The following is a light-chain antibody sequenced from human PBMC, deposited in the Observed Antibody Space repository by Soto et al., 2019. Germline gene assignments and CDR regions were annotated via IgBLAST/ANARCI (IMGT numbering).Light chain of an antibody. J-gene: IGLJ3*02. CDR2: SSD. V-gene: IGLV1-44*01. CDR1: TSNIGDNV. CDR3: ATWDDTLDDWV. Sequence: QSVLTQPPSVSGTPGQRVTISCSGTTSNIGDNVVNWYQQVPGTAPKLVIYSSDNRPSGVHDRFSGSRSGSSASLAISGLQSEDEAEYYCATWDDTLDDWVFGGGTKLTVL.